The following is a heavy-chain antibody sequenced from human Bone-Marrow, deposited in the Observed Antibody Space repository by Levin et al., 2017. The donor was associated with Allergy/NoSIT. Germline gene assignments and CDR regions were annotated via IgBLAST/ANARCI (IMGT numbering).Heavy chain of an antibody. V-gene: IGHV3-23*01. D-gene: IGHD4-17*01. CDR2: ISGSGGST. Sequence: GGSLRLSCAASGFTFSSYAMSWVRQAPGKGLEWVSAISGSGGSTYYADSVKGRFTISRDNSKNTLYLQMNSLRAEDTAVYYCAKVLGHGDYKRALDYWGQGTLVTVSS. J-gene: IGHJ4*02. CDR3: AKVLGHGDYKRALDY. CDR1: GFTFSSYA.